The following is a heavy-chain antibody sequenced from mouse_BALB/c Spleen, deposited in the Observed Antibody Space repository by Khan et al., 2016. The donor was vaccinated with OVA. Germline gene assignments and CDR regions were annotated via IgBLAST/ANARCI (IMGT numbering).Heavy chain of an antibody. J-gene: IGHJ3*01. Sequence: VQVVESGAELARPGASVKMSCKASGYTFTSYTMHWVRQRPGQAPEWIGHINPSNNYTNYNQNIKDKATLIVDKSSSTAYMQLSSLTSEDTAAYYCVREGAYHRSDGWFAYWGQGTLVTVSA. CDR3: VREGAYHRSDGWFAY. V-gene: IGHV1-4*01. CDR1: GYTFTSYT. D-gene: IGHD2-14*01. CDR2: INPSNNYT.